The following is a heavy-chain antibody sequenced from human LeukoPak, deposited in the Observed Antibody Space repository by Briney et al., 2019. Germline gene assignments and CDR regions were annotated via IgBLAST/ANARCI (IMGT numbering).Heavy chain of an antibody. CDR1: GGSIRSSSYN. CDR3: ARTEGYCSGGSCYSARFDY. V-gene: IGHV4-39*07. J-gene: IGHJ4*02. CDR2: IYHSGST. D-gene: IGHD2-15*01. Sequence: SETLSLTCTVSGGSIRSSSYNWGWIRQPPGKGLEWIGSIYHSGSTYYNPSLKSRVTISVDTSKNQFSLKLISVTAADTAVYYCARTEGYCSGGSCYSARFDYWGQGTLVTVSS.